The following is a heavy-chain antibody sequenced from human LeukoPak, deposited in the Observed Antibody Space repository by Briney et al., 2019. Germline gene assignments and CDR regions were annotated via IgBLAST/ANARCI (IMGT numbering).Heavy chain of an antibody. CDR3: ARVPGYSSGWYPIDY. Sequence: ASVKVSCKASGYTFASYDISWVRPAPGQGLECMGWISAYNGNTNYAQKFQGRVTMTTDTSTSTAYMELRSLRSDDTAVYYCARVPGYSSGWYPIDYWGQGTLVTVSS. CDR1: GYTFASYD. CDR2: ISAYNGNT. D-gene: IGHD6-19*01. J-gene: IGHJ4*02. V-gene: IGHV1-18*01.